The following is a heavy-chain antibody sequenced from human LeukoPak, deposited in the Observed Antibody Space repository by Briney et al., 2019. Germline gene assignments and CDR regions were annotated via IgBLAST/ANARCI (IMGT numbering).Heavy chain of an antibody. CDR3: ARVEVPGGRAV. J-gene: IGHJ6*02. D-gene: IGHD4/OR15-4a*01. CDR2: VDREGSDK. Sequence: GGALRLSCAPSGFAFSSYWMNWVRQAPGKGLEWVANVDREGSDKNYVDSVKGRFTISRDNAKNSLYLQMNSLRVEDTAVYYCARVEVPGGRAVWGQGTTVTV. CDR1: GFAFSSYW. V-gene: IGHV3-7*01.